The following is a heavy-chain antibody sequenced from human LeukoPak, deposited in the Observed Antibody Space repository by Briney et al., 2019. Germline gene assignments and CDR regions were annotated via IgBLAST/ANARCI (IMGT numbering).Heavy chain of an antibody. CDR1: GYTFTGYY. CDR2: INPNSGGT. V-gene: IGHV1-2*02. D-gene: IGHD3-16*01. Sequence: GASVKVSCKASGYTFTGYYMHWVRQAPGQGLEWMGWINPNSGGTNYAQKFQGRVTMTRDTSISTAYMELSRLRSDDTAVYYCARSLRSVGQYYFDYWGQGTLVTVSS. J-gene: IGHJ4*02. CDR3: ARSLRSVGQYYFDY.